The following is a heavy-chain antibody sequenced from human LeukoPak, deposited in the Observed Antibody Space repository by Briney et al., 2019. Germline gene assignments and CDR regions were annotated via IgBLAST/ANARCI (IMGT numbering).Heavy chain of an antibody. CDR2: ISGSGGST. J-gene: IGHJ4*02. CDR3: ARTGDSYYDFWSGYYGFFDY. Sequence: GGSLRLSCAASGFTLSSYAMSWVRQAPGKGLEWVSAISGSGGSTYYADSVKGRFTISRDNSKNTLYLQMNSLRAEDTAVYYCARTGDSYYDFWSGYYGFFDYWGLGTLVTVSS. CDR1: GFTLSSYA. V-gene: IGHV3-23*01. D-gene: IGHD3-3*01.